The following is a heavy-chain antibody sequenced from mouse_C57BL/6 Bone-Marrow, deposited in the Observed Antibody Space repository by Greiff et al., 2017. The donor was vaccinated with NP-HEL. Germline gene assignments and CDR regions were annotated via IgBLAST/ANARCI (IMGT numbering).Heavy chain of an antibody. D-gene: IGHD1-1*01. CDR2: INPYNGGT. CDR3: ARFITTVVATKNYAMDY. CDR1: GYTFTDYY. Sequence: EVQLQQSGPVLVKPGASVKMSCKASGYTFTDYYMNWVKQSHGKSLEWIGVINPYNGGTSYNQKFKGKATLTVDKSSSTAYMELNSLTSEDSAVYYCARFITTVVATKNYAMDYWGQGTSVTVSS. J-gene: IGHJ4*01. V-gene: IGHV1-19*01.